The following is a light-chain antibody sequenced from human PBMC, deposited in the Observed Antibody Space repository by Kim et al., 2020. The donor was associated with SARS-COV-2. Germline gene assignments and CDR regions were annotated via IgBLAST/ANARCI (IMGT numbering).Light chain of an antibody. CDR1: QSGSSTF. CDR2: GVS. CDR3: QQYRT. J-gene: IGKJ1*01. V-gene: IGKV3-20*01. Sequence: GTLSWSPGERATLSCRASQSGSSTFLAWYQQKPGQAPRLLIYGVSSRATGVPDRFSGSGSGTDFTLTISRLEPEDFAVYYCQQYRTFGQGTKV.